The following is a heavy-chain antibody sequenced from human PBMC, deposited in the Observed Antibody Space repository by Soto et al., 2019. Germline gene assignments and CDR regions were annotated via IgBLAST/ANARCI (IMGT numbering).Heavy chain of an antibody. CDR3: ARVSYYYGSPFDP. D-gene: IGHD3-10*01. V-gene: IGHV1-3*01. Sequence: XSVKVSFNASGYTFTSYAIHLVRHAPGQRLEWMGWIIAGNGNTKYSQKFQGRVTITRDTSASTAYMELSSPRSEDTAVYYCARVSYYYGSPFDPWGQGTLVTVSS. CDR1: GYTFTSYA. J-gene: IGHJ5*02. CDR2: IIAGNGNT.